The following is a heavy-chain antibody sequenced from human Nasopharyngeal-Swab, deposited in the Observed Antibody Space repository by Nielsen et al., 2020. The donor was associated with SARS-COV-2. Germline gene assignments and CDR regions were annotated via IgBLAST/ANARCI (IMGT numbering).Heavy chain of an antibody. CDR3: ARAITYYYDGSGSPSYGLDV. J-gene: IGHJ6*02. CDR2: LIPVFGTT. V-gene: IGHV1-69*01. Sequence: WVRQAPGQGLEWVGGLIPVFGTTHYSQKFQDRLRVTADASTDPAYMELSSLRSDDAAVYYCARAITYYYDGSGSPSYGLDVWGQGTTVTVSS. D-gene: IGHD3-22*01.